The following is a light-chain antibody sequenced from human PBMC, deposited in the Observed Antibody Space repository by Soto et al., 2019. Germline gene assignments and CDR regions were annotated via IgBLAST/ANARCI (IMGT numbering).Light chain of an antibody. CDR2: AAS. J-gene: IGKJ4*01. V-gene: IGKV1-9*01. Sequence: DIQLTQSPSFLSASVGDRVTITCRASQGISSYLAWYQQKPGKAPKLLIYAASTLQSGVTSRFSGSGSGTELTLTISSLQPEDFATYYCQQLNSYPRTFGGGTKVEIK. CDR3: QQLNSYPRT. CDR1: QGISSY.